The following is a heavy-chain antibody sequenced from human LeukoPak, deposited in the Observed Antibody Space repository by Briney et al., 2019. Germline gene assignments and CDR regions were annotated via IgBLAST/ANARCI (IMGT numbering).Heavy chain of an antibody. Sequence: ASVKVSCKASGYTFTGYYMHWVRQAPGQGLEWMGWVNPNSGGTNYAQKFQGRVTMTRDTSISTAYMELSRLRSDDTAVYYCARSPGTDWLYYYYYMDVWGKGTTVTISS. V-gene: IGHV1-2*02. CDR1: GYTFTGYY. J-gene: IGHJ6*03. CDR2: VNPNSGGT. CDR3: ARSPGTDWLYYYYYMDV. D-gene: IGHD1-14*01.